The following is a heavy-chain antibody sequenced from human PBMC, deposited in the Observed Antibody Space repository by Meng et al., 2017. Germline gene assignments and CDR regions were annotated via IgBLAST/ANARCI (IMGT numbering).Heavy chain of an antibody. CDR1: GGTFSSYA. Sequence: SVKVSCKASGGTFSSYAISWVRQAPGQGLEWMGGIIPIFGTANYAQKFQGRVTITADESTSTAYMELSSLRSEDTAVYYCARRSYGDYVYYYYYGMDVWGQGTAVNGAS. V-gene: IGHV1-69*13. CDR2: IIPIFGTA. D-gene: IGHD4-17*01. J-gene: IGHJ6*02. CDR3: ARRSYGDYVYYYYYGMDV.